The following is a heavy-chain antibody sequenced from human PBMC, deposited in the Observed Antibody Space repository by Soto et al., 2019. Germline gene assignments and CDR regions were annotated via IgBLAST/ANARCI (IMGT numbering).Heavy chain of an antibody. Sequence: PVGSLRLSCAASGFTFSSYWMHWVRQAPGKGLVWVSRINGDGSSTSYADSVKGRFTISRDNAKNTLYLQMNSLRAEDTAMYYCARDSVGSSWPPPFDYWGQGTLVTVSS. J-gene: IGHJ4*02. CDR3: ARDSVGSSWPPPFDY. V-gene: IGHV3-74*01. CDR1: GFTFSSYW. D-gene: IGHD6-13*01. CDR2: INGDGSST.